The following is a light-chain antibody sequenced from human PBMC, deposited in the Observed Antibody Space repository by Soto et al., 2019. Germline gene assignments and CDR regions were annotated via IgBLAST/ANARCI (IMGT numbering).Light chain of an antibody. J-gene: IGLJ2*01. Sequence: QSVLTQPPSVSAAPGQKVTISCSGSSXNIGQNYVSWYQQLPGTAPKRLIYDNSKRPSGIPDRFSGSKSGTSATLGITGLQTGDEADYYCGTWDSSLSAVIFGGGTKVTVL. CDR3: GTWDSSLSAVI. V-gene: IGLV1-51*01. CDR1: SXNIGQNY. CDR2: DNS.